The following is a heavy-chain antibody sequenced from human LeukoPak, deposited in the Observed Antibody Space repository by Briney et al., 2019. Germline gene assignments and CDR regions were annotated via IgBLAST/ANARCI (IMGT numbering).Heavy chain of an antibody. Sequence: GGSLRLSCAASGFTFSSYAMSWVRQAPGKGLEWVSAISGSGGSTYYADSVKGRFTISRDNSKNTLYLQMNSLRAEDTAVYYCARSMVRGAPHYYYGMDVWGQGTTVTVSS. CDR1: GFTFSSYA. CDR2: ISGSGGST. J-gene: IGHJ6*02. CDR3: ARSMVRGAPHYYYGMDV. D-gene: IGHD3-10*01. V-gene: IGHV3-23*01.